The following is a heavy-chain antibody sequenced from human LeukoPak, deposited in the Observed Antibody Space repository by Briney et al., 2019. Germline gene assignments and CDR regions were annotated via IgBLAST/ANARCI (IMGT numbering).Heavy chain of an antibody. CDR3: ARDQDCSSTSCYLPAYYYGMDV. CDR1: GYTFTNYA. D-gene: IGHD2-2*01. CDR2: INPGNGDT. Sequence: ASVKVSCKGSGYTFTNYAVHWVRQAPGQRLEWLRWINPGNGDTKYSQNFQGRVTVTSDTSTSTAYMELRSLRSDDTAVYYCARDQDCSSTSCYLPAYYYGMDVWGQGTTVTVSS. J-gene: IGHJ6*02. V-gene: IGHV1-3*01.